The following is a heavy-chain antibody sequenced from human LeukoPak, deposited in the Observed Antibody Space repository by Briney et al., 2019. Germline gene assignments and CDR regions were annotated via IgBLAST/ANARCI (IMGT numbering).Heavy chain of an antibody. J-gene: IGHJ4*02. CDR1: GFTFSNYA. CDR3: AKDHFGYYDILTGYPTFDY. CDR2: ISGSGYTT. Sequence: GGSLRLSCAASGFTFSNYAMTWVRQAPGKGLEWVSAISGSGYTTYYADSVKGRFTISRDNSKNTLYLQMNSLRAEDTAVYYCAKDHFGYYDILTGYPTFDYWGQGTLVTVSS. V-gene: IGHV3-23*01. D-gene: IGHD3-9*01.